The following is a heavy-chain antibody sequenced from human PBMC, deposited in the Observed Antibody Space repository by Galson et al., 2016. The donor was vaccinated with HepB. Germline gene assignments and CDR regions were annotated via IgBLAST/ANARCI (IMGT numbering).Heavy chain of an antibody. CDR1: GISFDDYG. CDR2: ITWNSGSV. J-gene: IGHJ4*02. D-gene: IGHD3-10*01. V-gene: IGHV3-9*01. Sequence: SLRLSCAASGISFDDYGMDWVRQAPGKGLEWVSGITWNSGSVGYADSVKGRFTISRDNARKSLYLQMDSLRAEDTALYYCAGGYFWFGEGLSDFWGQGTLVTVSS. CDR3: AGGYFWFGEGLSDF.